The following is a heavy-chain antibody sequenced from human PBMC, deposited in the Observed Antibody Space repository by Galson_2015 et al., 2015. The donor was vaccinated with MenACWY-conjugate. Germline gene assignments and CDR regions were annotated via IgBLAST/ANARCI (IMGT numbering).Heavy chain of an antibody. CDR3: SRVRGTTGTDS. CDR2: SYSSGNT. V-gene: IGHV4-39*07. CDR1: VGGRGSKSYS. D-gene: IGHD1-1*01. J-gene: IGHJ5*01. Sequence: SLTCTVSVGGRGSKSYSWGWVRQPPGQGLEWIGTSYSSGNTHYNPSLKSRVTISVDTSENQFSLKLTSVTTDDTAVYYRSRVRGTTGTDSRGNGTLVSVSS.